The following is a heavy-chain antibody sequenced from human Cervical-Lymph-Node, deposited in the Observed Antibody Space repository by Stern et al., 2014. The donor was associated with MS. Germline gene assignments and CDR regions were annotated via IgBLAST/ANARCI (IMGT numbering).Heavy chain of an antibody. CDR3: VGYGDTYDDHTPHGFDI. Sequence: QLQLQESGPGLVRPSQTLSLTCTVSGVSISSPNYFWSWVRQPAGKGLEWIGRIYANGYTENNPYNPSLESRVIMSVDTSKTQFPLKLSLVTAADTAVYFCVGYGDTYDDHTPHGFDIWGQGTTVTVSS. J-gene: IGHJ3*02. CDR2: IYANGYT. V-gene: IGHV4-61*02. D-gene: IGHD3-16*01. CDR1: GVSISSPNYF.